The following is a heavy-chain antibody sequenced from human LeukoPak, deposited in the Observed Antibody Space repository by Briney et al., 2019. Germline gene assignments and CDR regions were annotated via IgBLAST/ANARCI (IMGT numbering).Heavy chain of an antibody. J-gene: IGHJ3*02. V-gene: IGHV3-74*01. Sequence: GGSLRLSCAASGFTFSMYWMHWVRQAPGKGLVWVSRIKSDGSTNYADSVKGRFTISRDTPTKSVFLQMNSLRAEDTAIYYCARPTRLASDIWGQGTMVTVSS. D-gene: IGHD4-11*01. CDR2: IKSDGST. CDR1: GFTFSMYW. CDR3: ARPTRLASDI.